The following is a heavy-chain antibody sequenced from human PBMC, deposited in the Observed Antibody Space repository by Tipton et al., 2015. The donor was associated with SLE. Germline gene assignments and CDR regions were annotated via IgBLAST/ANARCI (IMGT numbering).Heavy chain of an antibody. V-gene: IGHV4-39*07. CDR2: IYYSGSS. Sequence: TLSLTCTVSGGSISSSSYYWGWIRQPPGKGLEWIGTIYYSGSSNYNPSLKSRVTLSVDTSKNQFSLKLTSVTAADTAVYYCARVWSGYRKGAFDIWGQGTMVTVSS. D-gene: IGHD5-18*01. CDR3: ARVWSGYRKGAFDI. J-gene: IGHJ3*02. CDR1: GGSISSSSYY.